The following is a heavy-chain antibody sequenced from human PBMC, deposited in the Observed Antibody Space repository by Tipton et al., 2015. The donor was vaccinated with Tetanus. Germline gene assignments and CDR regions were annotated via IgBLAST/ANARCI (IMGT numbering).Heavy chain of an antibody. CDR3: ASGSTLDY. V-gene: IGHV3-21*06. CDR1: GFIFSNYR. J-gene: IGHJ4*02. CDR2: ISSTSSYI. D-gene: IGHD6-25*01. Sequence: SLRLSCAVSGFIFSNYRMNWVRQAPGKGLEWVSSISSTSSYIYYADSVKGRFTIPRDNAKNSLYLQMDSLRAEDAAVYYCASGSTLDYWGQGALVTVSS.